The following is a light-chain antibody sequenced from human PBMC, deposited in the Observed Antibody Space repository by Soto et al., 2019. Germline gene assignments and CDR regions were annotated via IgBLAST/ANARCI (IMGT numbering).Light chain of an antibody. J-gene: IGKJ4*01. CDR3: QQRSSCPLT. Sequence: ELVLTQSPATLSLSPGERATLSCRASQSISTYLSWYQQKPGQAPRLLIYDAPYRATGIPARFSGSGSGTDFTLTISSLEPEDFAVYYCQQRSSCPLTFGGGTKVAIK. CDR2: DAP. CDR1: QSISTY. V-gene: IGKV3-11*01.